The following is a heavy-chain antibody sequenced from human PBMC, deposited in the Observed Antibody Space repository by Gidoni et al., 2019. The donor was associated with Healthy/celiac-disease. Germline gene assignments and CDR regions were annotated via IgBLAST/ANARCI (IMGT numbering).Heavy chain of an antibody. J-gene: IGHJ6*02. CDR1: GGSLSSGDYY. CDR3: ARGRLGDSSSWYSNYYYYGMDV. Sequence: QVQLQESGPGLVKPSQTLSLTCTVSGGSLSSGDYYWSWIRQPPGKGLEWIGYIYYSGSTYYNPSLKSRVTISVDTSKNQFSLKLSSVTAADTAVYYCARGRLGDSSSWYSNYYYYGMDVWGQGTTVTVSS. V-gene: IGHV4-30-4*01. D-gene: IGHD6-13*01. CDR2: IYYSGST.